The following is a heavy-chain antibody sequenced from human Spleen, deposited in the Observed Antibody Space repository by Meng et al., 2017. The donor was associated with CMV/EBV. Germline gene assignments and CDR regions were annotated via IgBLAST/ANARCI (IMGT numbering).Heavy chain of an antibody. Sequence: ASVKVSCKASGYTFTSYGISWVRQAPGQGLEWMGWISAYNGNTNYAQKLQGRVTMTTDTSTSTAYMELRSLRSEDTAVYYCARDRCSSTSCSYYYGMDVWGQGTTVTVSS. CDR3: ARDRCSSTSCSYYYGMDV. CDR2: ISAYNGNT. CDR1: GYTFTSYG. J-gene: IGHJ6*02. D-gene: IGHD2-2*01. V-gene: IGHV1-18*01.